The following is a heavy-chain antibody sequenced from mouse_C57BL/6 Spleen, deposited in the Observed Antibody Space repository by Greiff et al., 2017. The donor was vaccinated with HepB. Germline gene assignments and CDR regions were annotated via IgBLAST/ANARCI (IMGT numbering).Heavy chain of an antibody. V-gene: IGHV6-6*01. CDR1: GFTFSDAW. CDR2: IRNKANNHAT. J-gene: IGHJ1*03. Sequence: EVMLVESGGGLVQPGGSMKLSCAASGFTFSDAWMDWVRQSPEKGLEWVAEIRNKANNHATYYAESVKGRFTISRDDSKSCVYLQMNSLRAEDTGIYYCTVYYGSSPWYFDVWGTGTTVTVSS. CDR3: TVYYGSSPWYFDV. D-gene: IGHD1-1*01.